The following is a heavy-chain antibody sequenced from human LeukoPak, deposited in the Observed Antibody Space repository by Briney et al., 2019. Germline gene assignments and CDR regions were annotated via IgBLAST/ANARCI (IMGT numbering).Heavy chain of an antibody. CDR3: AKEASRGSSFAYTPIEKPYYLDY. V-gene: IGHV3-30*02. J-gene: IGHJ4*02. Sequence: GGSLRLSCAASGFTFSSSGMLWVRQAPGKGLEWVAFIRYGGSHKYYADSVKGRFTISRDNSKNTLFLQMNSLRAEDTAVYYCAKEASRGSSFAYTPIEKPYYLDYWGQGTLVTVSS. CDR2: IRYGGSHK. CDR1: GFTFSSSG. D-gene: IGHD5-18*01.